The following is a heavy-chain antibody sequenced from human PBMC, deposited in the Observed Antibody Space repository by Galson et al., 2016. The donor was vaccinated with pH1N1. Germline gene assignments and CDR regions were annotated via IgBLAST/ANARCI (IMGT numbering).Heavy chain of an antibody. CDR2: ISYDGSNK. CDR1: GFTFSTYT. J-gene: IGHJ6*02. V-gene: IGHV3-30*18. D-gene: IGHD4-17*01. Sequence: SLRLSCAASGFTFSTYTIHWVRQAPGKGLEWVAVISYDGSNKYYADSVKGRFTISRDNSKNTLYLQMNSLRAEDTAVYYCAKSPLFDGDYVGMDVWGQGTTVTVSS. CDR3: AKSPLFDGDYVGMDV.